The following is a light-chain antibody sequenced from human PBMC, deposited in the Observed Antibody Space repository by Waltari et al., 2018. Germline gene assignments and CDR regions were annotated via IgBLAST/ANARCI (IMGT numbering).Light chain of an antibody. CDR1: ALPKRY. J-gene: IGLJ2*01. CDR2: EDT. Sequence: SYELTQPPSVSVSPGETARITCSGDALPKRYAYWYQQKSGQAPVLVIDEDTNRPSGLAERFSGSTSGTVATLTITGAQVEDEADYYCFSTDSSGNHRVFGGGTKLTVL. V-gene: IGLV3-10*01. CDR3: FSTDSSGNHRV.